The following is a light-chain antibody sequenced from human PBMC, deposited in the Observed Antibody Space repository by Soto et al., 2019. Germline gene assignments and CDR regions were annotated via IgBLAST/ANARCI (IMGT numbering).Light chain of an antibody. J-gene: IGKJ2*01. V-gene: IGKV3-20*01. CDR2: DAV. Sequence: EIVLTQSPGTLSLSPGEGATLSCRASQSVTGTNLAWYQQRAGQAPRLLIYDAVRRATGIPDRFSGSGSGTDFTLTISRLEPEDFAVYFCHQYGGSPRTFGQGTKLEIK. CDR1: QSVTGTN. CDR3: HQYGGSPRT.